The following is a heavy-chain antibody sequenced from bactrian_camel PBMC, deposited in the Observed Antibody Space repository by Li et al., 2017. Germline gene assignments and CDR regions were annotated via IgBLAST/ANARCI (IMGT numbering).Heavy chain of an antibody. J-gene: IGHJ4*01. Sequence: HAQLVESGGGSVQAGDSLRLSCQISGYTHTPYCMGWFRQAPEQAREGVATINNDGATAYVDSVKGRFTISQDNAQNTVDLQMNSLKPDDTAMYYCAAAPHKPRWVRALNDGVCGEYDYWGQGTQFTVS. CDR1: GYTHTPYC. CDR3: AAAPHKPRWVRALNDGVCGEYDY. V-gene: IGHV3S57*01. CDR2: INNDGAT. D-gene: IGHD3*01.